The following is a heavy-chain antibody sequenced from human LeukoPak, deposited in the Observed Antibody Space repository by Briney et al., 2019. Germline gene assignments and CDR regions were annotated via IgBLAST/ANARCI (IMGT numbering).Heavy chain of an antibody. D-gene: IGHD1-26*01. CDR3: ARGGMWELLNALCY. J-gene: IGHJ4*02. V-gene: IGHV3-30*03. CDR2: ISYDGSNK. Sequence: PGGSLRLSCAASGFTFSSYGMHWVRQAPGKGLEWVAVISYDGSNKYYADSVKGRFTISRDNSKNTLYLQMNSLRAEDTAVYYCARGGMWELLNALCYWGQGTLVTVSS. CDR1: GFTFSSYG.